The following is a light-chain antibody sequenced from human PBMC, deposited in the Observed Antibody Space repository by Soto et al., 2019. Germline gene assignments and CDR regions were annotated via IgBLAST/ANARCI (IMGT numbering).Light chain of an antibody. CDR2: DVS. Sequence: QSVLTQPASVSGSPGQSITISCTGTSSDVGGYNYVSWYQQHPGKAPKLMIYDVSNRPSGVSNRFSGSKSGNTASLTISGLQAEDEADYYCSSYTSSSTGGFVFGTGNKVTVL. J-gene: IGLJ1*01. CDR1: SSDVGGYNY. CDR3: SSYTSSSTGGFV. V-gene: IGLV2-14*01.